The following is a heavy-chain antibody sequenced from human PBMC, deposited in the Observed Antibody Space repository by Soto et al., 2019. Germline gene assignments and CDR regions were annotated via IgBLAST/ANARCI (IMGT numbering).Heavy chain of an antibody. V-gene: IGHV3-33*01. J-gene: IGHJ4*02. CDR1: GFTFSSYG. CDR2: IWYDGSNK. CDR3: ARGVSRFGELFPSHY. D-gene: IGHD3-10*01. Sequence: PGGSLRLSCAASGFTFSSYGMHWVRQAPGKGLEWVAVIWYDGSNKYYADSVKGRFTISRDNSKNTLYLQMNSLRAEDTAVYYCARGVSRFGELFPSHYWGQGT.